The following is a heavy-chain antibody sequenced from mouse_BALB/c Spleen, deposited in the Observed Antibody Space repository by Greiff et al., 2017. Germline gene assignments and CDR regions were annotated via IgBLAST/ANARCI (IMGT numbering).Heavy chain of an antibody. D-gene: IGHD2-1*01. Sequence: QVQLQQSGAELARPGASVKLSCKASGYTFTSYWMQWVKQRPGQGLEWIGAIYPGDGDTRYTQKFKGKATLTADKSSSTAYMQLSSLASEDSAVYFCARDGGNYPFAYWGQGTLVTVSA. CDR3: ARDGGNYPFAY. J-gene: IGHJ3*01. V-gene: IGHV1-87*01. CDR1: GYTFTSYW. CDR2: IYPGDGDT.